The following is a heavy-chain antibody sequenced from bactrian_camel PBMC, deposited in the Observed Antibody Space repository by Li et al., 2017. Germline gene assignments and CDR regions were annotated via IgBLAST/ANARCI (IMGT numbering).Heavy chain of an antibody. CDR3: AKPASPNWVQYELAH. CDR2: IVIRDGRT. V-gene: IGHV3S1*01. CDR1: GYTSRSNC. Sequence: QLVESGGGSVQAGGSLRLSCAVAGYTSRSNCLGWFRRTDEQEREGLAAIVIRDGRTYTADSVKGRFTISTDNTKNMLFLQMDSLKSEDTALYYCAKPASPNWVQYELAHWGQGTQVT. D-gene: IGHD3*01. J-gene: IGHJ4*01.